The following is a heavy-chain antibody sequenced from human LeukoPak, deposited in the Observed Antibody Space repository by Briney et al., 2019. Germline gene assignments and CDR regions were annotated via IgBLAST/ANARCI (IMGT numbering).Heavy chain of an antibody. D-gene: IGHD2-15*01. CDR1: GFTFSSYW. Sequence: PGGSLRLSCAASGFTFSSYWMHWVRQAPGKGLVWVSRINEYGTTITYADSVKGRFTISRDNANNTLHLQLNSLRVEDTAVYYCARRYCSGGSCRMDVWGKGTTVTVSS. V-gene: IGHV3-74*01. CDR3: ARRYCSGGSCRMDV. J-gene: IGHJ6*03. CDR2: INEYGTTI.